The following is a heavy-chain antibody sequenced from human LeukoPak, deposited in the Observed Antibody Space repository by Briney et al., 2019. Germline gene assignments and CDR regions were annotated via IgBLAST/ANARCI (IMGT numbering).Heavy chain of an antibody. J-gene: IGHJ4*02. D-gene: IGHD2-21*01. CDR1: GFPFSTHG. CDR3: ARETASCGGDCFDY. CDR2: ISSGGDII. Sequence: PGGSLRLSCAASGFPFSTHGMNWVRQAPGKGLEWVSYISSGGDIIYYPDSMRGRFTVSRDDAKNSLYLQMNSLRAEDTAVYYCARETASCGGDCFDYWGRGTLVTVSS. V-gene: IGHV3-48*04.